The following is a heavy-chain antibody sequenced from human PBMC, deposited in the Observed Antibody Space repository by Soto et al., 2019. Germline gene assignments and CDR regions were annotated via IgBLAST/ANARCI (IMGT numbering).Heavy chain of an antibody. J-gene: IGHJ6*03. Sequence: PGGSLRLSCAASGFTFSSYAMSWVRQAPGKGLEWVSAISGSGGSTYYADSVKGRFTISRDNSKNTLYLQMNSLRAEDTAVYYCAKGYCSSTSCYLVPVEYYYYYMDGWGKGTTVTVSS. CDR2: ISGSGGST. CDR3: AKGYCSSTSCYLVPVEYYYYYMDG. V-gene: IGHV3-23*01. CDR1: GFTFSSYA. D-gene: IGHD2-2*01.